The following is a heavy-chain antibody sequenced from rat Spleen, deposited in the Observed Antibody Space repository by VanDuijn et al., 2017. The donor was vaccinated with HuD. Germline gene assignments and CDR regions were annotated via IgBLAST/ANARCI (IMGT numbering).Heavy chain of an antibody. CDR3: ARHAGYYSGDYIMDA. J-gene: IGHJ4*01. Sequence: EVRLVASGGGLVQPGRSMKLSCAASGFTFSNYYMAWVRQAPTKGLEWVASISVGAVNTYYRDSVKGRFTISRDNAKITLFLQMDSLRSEDTATYYCARHAGYYSGDYIMDAWGQGASVTVSS. CDR1: GFTFSNYY. V-gene: IGHV5-25*01. D-gene: IGHD1-1*01. CDR2: ISVGAVNT.